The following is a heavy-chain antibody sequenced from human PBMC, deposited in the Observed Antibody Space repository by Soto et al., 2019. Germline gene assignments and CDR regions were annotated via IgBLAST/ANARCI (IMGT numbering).Heavy chain of an antibody. Sequence: QVQLVQSGAEVKQPGASVKVSCEASADTFTNYYIHWVRQAPGQGLEWLGTINPSGTATSYAHNFRGRVTMTRDTSMNTVDMKLNSLISEDSAVYYCARELPGTAYFDLWGRGTLVTVSS. J-gene: IGHJ2*01. CDR3: ARELPGTAYFDL. CDR2: INPSGTAT. CDR1: ADTFTNYY. V-gene: IGHV1-46*01. D-gene: IGHD1-1*01.